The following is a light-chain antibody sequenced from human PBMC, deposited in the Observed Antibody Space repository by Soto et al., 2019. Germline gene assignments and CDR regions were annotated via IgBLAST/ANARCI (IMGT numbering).Light chain of an antibody. CDR1: QSVSSSY. Sequence: EIVLTQSPGTLSLSPGERATLSCRASQSVSSSYLAWYQQKPGQAPRLLIYGASSRATGIPDRFSGSGSGKDFTLTISRLDSEDFAVYYCQQYGSSPWTFGQGTKVDIK. J-gene: IGKJ1*01. CDR2: GAS. V-gene: IGKV3-20*01. CDR3: QQYGSSPWT.